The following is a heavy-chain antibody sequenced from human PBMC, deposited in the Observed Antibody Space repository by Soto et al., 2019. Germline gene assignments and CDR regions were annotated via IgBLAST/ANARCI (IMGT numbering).Heavy chain of an antibody. D-gene: IGHD3-22*01. CDR2: INPNSGGT. J-gene: IGHJ4*02. CDR3: ARELNTDSSAYYSFAY. CDR1: GYTFTGYY. V-gene: IGHV1-2*02. Sequence: GASVKVSCKASGYTFTGYYMHWVRQAPGQGLEWMGWINPNSGGTNYAQKFQGRVTMTRDTSISTAYMELSRLRSDDTAVYYCARELNTDSSAYYSFAYWGQGTLVTVSS.